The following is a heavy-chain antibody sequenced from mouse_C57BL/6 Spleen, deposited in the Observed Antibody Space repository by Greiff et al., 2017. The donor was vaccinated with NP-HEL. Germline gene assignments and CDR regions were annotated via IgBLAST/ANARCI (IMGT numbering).Heavy chain of an antibody. V-gene: IGHV3-6*01. CDR3: ARRGRDFDY. Sequence: DVKLQESGPGLVKPSQSLSLTCSVTGYSITSGYYWNWIRQFPGNKLEWMGYISYDGSNNYNPSLKNRISITRDTSKNQFFLKLNSVTTEDTATYYCARRGRDFDYWGQGTTLTVSS. CDR2: ISYDGSN. J-gene: IGHJ2*01. CDR1: GYSITSGYY.